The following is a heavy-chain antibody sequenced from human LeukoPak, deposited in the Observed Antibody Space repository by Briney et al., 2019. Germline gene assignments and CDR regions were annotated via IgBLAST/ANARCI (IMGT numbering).Heavy chain of an antibody. CDR3: ARDRAGRGYCSSTSCYPIDY. CDR1: GDSFSSNSAA. CDR2: TYYRSKLYN. D-gene: IGHD2-2*01. V-gene: IGHV6-1*01. J-gene: IGHJ4*02. Sequence: SQTLSLTCAVSGDSFSSNSAAWNWIRQSPSRGLEWLGRTYYRSKLYNDYAVSVKSRITINPDTSKNQFSLQLNSVTPEDTAVYYCARDRAGRGYCSSTSCYPIDYWGQGTLVTVSS.